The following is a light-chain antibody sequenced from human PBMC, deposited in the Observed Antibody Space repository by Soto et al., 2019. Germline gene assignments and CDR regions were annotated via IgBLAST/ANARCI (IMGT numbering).Light chain of an antibody. CDR2: GNI. CDR3: QSYDSSLSGVV. Sequence: QSVLTQPPSVSGAPGQRVTISCTGSSSNIGSGYEVHWYHQLPGTAPKLLIYGNIYRPSGVPDRFSGSKSDTSVALAITGLQAADEADYHCQSYDSSLSGVVFGGGTKVTVL. V-gene: IGLV1-40*01. J-gene: IGLJ2*01. CDR1: SSNIGSGYE.